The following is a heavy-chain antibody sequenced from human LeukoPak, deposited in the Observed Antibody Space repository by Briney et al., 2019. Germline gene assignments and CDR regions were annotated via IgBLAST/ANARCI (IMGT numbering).Heavy chain of an antibody. CDR3: ARDERSGYYYYYYYMDV. CDR2: ISYDGSSK. D-gene: IGHD3-3*01. V-gene: IGHV3-30*04. J-gene: IGHJ6*03. CDR1: GFTFSSYA. Sequence: GRSLRLSCAASGFTFSSYALHWVRQAPGKGLEWVTVISYDGSSKYYADSVKGRFTISRDNAKNSLYLQMNSLRAEDTAVYYCARDERSGYYYYYYYMDVWGKGTTVTVSS.